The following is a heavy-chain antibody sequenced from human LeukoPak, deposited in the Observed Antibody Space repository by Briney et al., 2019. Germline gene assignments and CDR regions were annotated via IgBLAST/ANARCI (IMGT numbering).Heavy chain of an antibody. J-gene: IGHJ4*02. D-gene: IGHD1-7*01. Sequence: LPGGSLRLSCGASGFNFRDDWMHWSGQPQGRGRCCLSGIKVNGDDIGYADSVGGRFTISRDNDKNTLYLQMRSLRAEDTAVYYCVRDAPGTTPFDHWGQGTLVTVSS. V-gene: IGHV3-74*01. CDR1: GFNFRDDW. CDR2: IKVNGDDI. CDR3: VRDAPGTTPFDH.